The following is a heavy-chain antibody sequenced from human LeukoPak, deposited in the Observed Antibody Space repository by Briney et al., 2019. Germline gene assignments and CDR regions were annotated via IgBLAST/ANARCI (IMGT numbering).Heavy chain of an antibody. CDR1: GFTLSSYN. CDR2: ISSGGSTT. Sequence: GGSLRLSCAASGFTLSSYNINWVRQAPGKGLEWVSYISSGGSTTYYADSVKGRFTISRDNAKNSLYLQMNSLRAEDTAVYYCTRGPPHVYWGQGALVTVSS. V-gene: IGHV3-48*04. CDR3: TRGPPHVY. J-gene: IGHJ4*02.